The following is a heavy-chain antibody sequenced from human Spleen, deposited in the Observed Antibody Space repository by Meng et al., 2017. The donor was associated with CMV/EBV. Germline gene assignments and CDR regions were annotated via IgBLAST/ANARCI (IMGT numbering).Heavy chain of an antibody. CDR3: AKVGNGDCSGGSCYSNYWYFDL. V-gene: IGHV3-30*02. J-gene: IGHJ2*01. D-gene: IGHD2-15*01. CDR2: IRYDGSNK. CDR1: YG. Sequence: YGMHWVRQAPGKGLEWVAFIRYDGSNKYYADSVKGRFTISRDNSKNTLYLQMNSLRAEDTAVYYCAKVGNGDCSGGSCYSNYWYFDLWGRGTQVTVSS.